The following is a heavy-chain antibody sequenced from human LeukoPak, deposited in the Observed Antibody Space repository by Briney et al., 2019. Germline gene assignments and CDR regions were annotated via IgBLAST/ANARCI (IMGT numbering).Heavy chain of an antibody. CDR3: AKGGPGDGNWFDL. CDR2: ISYDGSNK. V-gene: IGHV3-30*18. CDR1: GFAFSGYA. J-gene: IGHJ5*02. Sequence: GGSLRLSCTVSGFAFSGYAMSWVRQAPGKGLEWVTLISYDGSNKCYADSVKGRFTISRDNPKNTLYLQMNSLRGEDTAVYYCAKGGPGDGNWFDLWGQGTLVTVSS. D-gene: IGHD2-21*02.